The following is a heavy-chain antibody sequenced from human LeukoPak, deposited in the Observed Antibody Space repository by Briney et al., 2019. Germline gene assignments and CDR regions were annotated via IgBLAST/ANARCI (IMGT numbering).Heavy chain of an antibody. CDR2: IYHSGTT. CDR1: GYSITSGYH. Sequence: SETLSLTCTVSGYSITSGYHWGWIRQPPGKGLEWIASIYHSGTTYYNPSLKSRVTISVDTSKNQFSLKLSSVTAADTAVYYCARDTGEQWLVRRNYFDYWGQGTLVTVSS. J-gene: IGHJ4*02. CDR3: ARDTGEQWLVRRNYFDY. D-gene: IGHD6-19*01. V-gene: IGHV4-38-2*02.